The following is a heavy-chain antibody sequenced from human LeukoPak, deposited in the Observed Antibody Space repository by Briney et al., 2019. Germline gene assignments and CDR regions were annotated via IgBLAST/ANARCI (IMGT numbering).Heavy chain of an antibody. J-gene: IGHJ4*02. V-gene: IGHV1-18*01. Sequence: ASVKVSCKASGYAFSSYGFTWVRQAPGQGIEWMGWINTYNGNTQYAPKLKGRVTTTTDTSTSTAYMELRSLTSDDTAVYYCARRGNWNDFDYWGQGTLVTISS. D-gene: IGHD1-20*01. CDR1: GYAFSSYG. CDR2: INTYNGNT. CDR3: ARRGNWNDFDY.